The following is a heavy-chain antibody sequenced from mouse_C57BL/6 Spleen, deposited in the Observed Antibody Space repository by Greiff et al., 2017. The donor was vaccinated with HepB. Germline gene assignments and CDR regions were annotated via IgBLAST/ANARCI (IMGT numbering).Heavy chain of an antibody. D-gene: IGHD3-1*01. CDR3: ARSGAMDY. V-gene: IGHV1-50*01. Sequence: QVQLQQPGAELVKPGASVKLSCKASGYTFTSYWMQWVKQRPGQGLEWIGEIDPSDSYTNYNQKFKGKATLTVDTSSSTAYMQLSSLTSEDSAVYYCARSGAMDYWGQGTSVTVSS. J-gene: IGHJ4*01. CDR2: IDPSDSYT. CDR1: GYTFTSYW.